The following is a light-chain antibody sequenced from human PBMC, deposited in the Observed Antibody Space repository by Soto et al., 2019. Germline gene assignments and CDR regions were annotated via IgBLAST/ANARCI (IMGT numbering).Light chain of an antibody. CDR1: QSVSSSD. Sequence: EIVLTQSPGTLSLSPGDRATLSCRASQSVSSSDLAWYQQKPGQAPRLLIYGASTRATGIPDRFSGSGSVTDFTLTISRLEPEDFAVYYCQQYGGSPLYTCGQGTKLEIK. CDR2: GAS. CDR3: QQYGGSPLYT. V-gene: IGKV3-20*01. J-gene: IGKJ2*01.